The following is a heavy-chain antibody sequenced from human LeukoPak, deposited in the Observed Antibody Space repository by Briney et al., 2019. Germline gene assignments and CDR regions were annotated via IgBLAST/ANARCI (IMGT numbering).Heavy chain of an antibody. CDR3: ARVTRWLVPWFDP. Sequence: PSETLSLTCAVYGGSFSGYYWSWIRQPPGKGLEWIGEINHSGSTNYNPSLKSRVTISVDTSKNQFSLKLSSVTAADTAVYYCARVTRWLVPWFDPWGQGTLVTVSS. CDR2: INHSGST. D-gene: IGHD6-19*01. V-gene: IGHV4-34*01. J-gene: IGHJ5*02. CDR1: GGSFSGYY.